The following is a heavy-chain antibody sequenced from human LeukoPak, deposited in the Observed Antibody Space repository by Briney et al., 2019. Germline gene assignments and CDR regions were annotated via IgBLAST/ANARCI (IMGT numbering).Heavy chain of an antibody. D-gene: IGHD4-17*01. CDR1: GGSISSYY. CDR2: IYYSGGT. CDR3: ARGTTVYPRI. Sequence: PSETLSLTCTVSGGSISSYYWSWIRQPPGKGLEWIGYIYYSGGTNYNPSLKSRVTISVDTSKNQFSLKLSSVTAADTAVYYCARGTTVYPRIWGQGTLVTVSS. J-gene: IGHJ4*02. V-gene: IGHV4-59*08.